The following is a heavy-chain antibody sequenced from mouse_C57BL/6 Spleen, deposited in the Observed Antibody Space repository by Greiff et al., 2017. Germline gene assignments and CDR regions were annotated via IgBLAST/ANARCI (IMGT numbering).Heavy chain of an antibody. CDR3: TVYYYGRAMDY. J-gene: IGHJ4*01. Sequence: DVKVEESGGGLVQPGGSMKLSCVASGFTFSNYWMNWVRQSPEKGLEWVAQIRLKSDNYATHYAESVKGRFTISRDDSKSSVYLQLNNLRAEDTGIYYCTVYYYGRAMDYWGQGTSVTVSS. CDR1: GFTFSNYW. D-gene: IGHD1-1*01. V-gene: IGHV6-3*01. CDR2: IRLKSDNYAT.